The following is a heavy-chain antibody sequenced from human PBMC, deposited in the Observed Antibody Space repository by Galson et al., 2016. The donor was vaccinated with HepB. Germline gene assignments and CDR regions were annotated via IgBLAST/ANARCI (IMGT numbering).Heavy chain of an antibody. CDR2: ISAYTGYT. CDR3: ATSTSSWINWFAP. D-gene: IGHD6-13*01. CDR1: GYTFTSYG. J-gene: IGHJ5*02. Sequence: SCKASGYTFTSYGISWVRQAPGQGLEWMGWISAYTGYTNYAQELQGRVTMTTDTSTSTAYMELRSLRSDDTAVYYCATSTSSWINWFAPGGQGTLVTVSS. V-gene: IGHV1-18*01.